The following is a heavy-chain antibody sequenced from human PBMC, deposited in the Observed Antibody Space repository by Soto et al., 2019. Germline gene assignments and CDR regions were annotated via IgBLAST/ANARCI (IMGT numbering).Heavy chain of an antibody. CDR2: ISAYNGNT. J-gene: IGHJ6*02. CDR3: ARGYYYDSSGMFGVVHGMDA. V-gene: IGHV1-18*04. Sequence: ASVKVSCKASGYTFTSYGISWVRQAPGQGLEWMGWISAYNGNTNYAQKLQGRVTMTTDTSTSTAYMELRSLRSDDTAVYYCARGYYYDSSGMFGVVHGMDAWGQGTTVTVSS. CDR1: GYTFTSYG. D-gene: IGHD3-22*01.